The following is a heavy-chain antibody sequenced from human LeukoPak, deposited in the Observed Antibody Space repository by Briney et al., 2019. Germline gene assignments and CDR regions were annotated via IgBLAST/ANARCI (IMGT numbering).Heavy chain of an antibody. CDR1: GFTFSSYA. D-gene: IGHD3-10*01. CDR2: ISGSGGST. CDR3: AKDRGPWFGELGD. J-gene: IGHJ4*02. Sequence: GGSLRLSCAASGFTFSSYAMTWVRQAPGKGLEWVSAISGSGGSTYYADSVKGRFTISRDNSKNTLYLHMNSLRAEDTAVYYCAKDRGPWFGELGDWGQGTLVTVSS. V-gene: IGHV3-23*01.